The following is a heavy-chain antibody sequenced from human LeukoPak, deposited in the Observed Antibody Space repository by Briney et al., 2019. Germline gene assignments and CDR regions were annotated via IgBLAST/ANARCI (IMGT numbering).Heavy chain of an antibody. CDR1: GFTFSSHS. V-gene: IGHV3-48*04. CDR3: ARDSPQWPDGVCFLGLED. D-gene: IGHD2-8*02. CDR2: ISQSSRAI. Sequence: GGSLRLSCEASGFTFSSHSMNWVRQTPGKGLEGISYISQSSRAIHYADSVRGRFTAPRDNAKTALYCKISSLRVKDPALYYCARDSPQWPDGVCFLGLEDWGQGTVVIVSS. J-gene: IGHJ4*01.